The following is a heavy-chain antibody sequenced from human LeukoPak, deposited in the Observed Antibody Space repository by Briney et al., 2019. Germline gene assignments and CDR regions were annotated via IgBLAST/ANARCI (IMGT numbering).Heavy chain of an antibody. D-gene: IGHD6-6*01. CDR2: TYYPGST. V-gene: IGHV4-39*01. J-gene: IGHJ4*02. CDR1: GGSISSSSYY. CDR3: ARHVVRVYSSSSPFDY. Sequence: AETLSLTCTVSGGSISSSSYYWGWIRQPPGKGLEWIGSTYYPGSTYYNPSLKSRVTISVNTSRNQFSLKLSSVTAADTAIYYCARHVVRVYSSSSPFDYWGQGTLVTVSS.